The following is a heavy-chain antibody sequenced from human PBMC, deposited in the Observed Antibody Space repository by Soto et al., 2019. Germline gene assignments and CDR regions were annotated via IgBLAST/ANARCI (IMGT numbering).Heavy chain of an antibody. CDR3: TKEYIVGTTWGSFES. J-gene: IGHJ4*02. Sequence: QVQLVQSGGGVVQPGRSLRLSCVASGFIFSTYGMHWVRQVPGKGLEWVAHISYDGSNEYYADSVKGRFTVSRDNAKNTLDLQLDGLKTEDTALYYCTKEYIVGTTWGSFESWGQGALVIVS. CDR1: GFIFSTYG. D-gene: IGHD1-1*01. V-gene: IGHV3-30*18. CDR2: ISYDGSNE.